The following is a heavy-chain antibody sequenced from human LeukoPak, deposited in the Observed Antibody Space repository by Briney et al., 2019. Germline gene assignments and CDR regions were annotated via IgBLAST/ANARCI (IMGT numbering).Heavy chain of an antibody. Sequence: ASVKVSCKASGGTFSSYAISWVRQAPGQGLEWMGGIIPIFGTANYAQKFQGRVTSTADESTSTAYMELSSLRSEDTAVYYCASAPVLRYFDWPSSFQHWGQGTLVTVSS. J-gene: IGHJ1*01. D-gene: IGHD3-9*01. CDR1: GGTFSSYA. CDR3: ASAPVLRYFDWPSSFQH. CDR2: IIPIFGTA. V-gene: IGHV1-69*13.